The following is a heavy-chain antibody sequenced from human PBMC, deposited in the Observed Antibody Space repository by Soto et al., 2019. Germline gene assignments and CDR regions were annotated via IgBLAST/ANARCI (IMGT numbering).Heavy chain of an antibody. CDR2: IYYSGST. V-gene: IGHV4-30-4*01. CDR1: GGSISSGDYY. D-gene: IGHD7-27*01. J-gene: IGHJ2*01. CDR3: ARYGDGPPPDWYFDL. Sequence: QVQLPESGPGLVKPSQTLSLTCTVSGGSISSGDYYWSWIRQPPGKGLEWIGYIYYSGSTYYNPSLKSRVTISVDTSKNQFALKLSSVTAADTAVYYCARYGDGPPPDWYFDLWGRGTLVTVSS.